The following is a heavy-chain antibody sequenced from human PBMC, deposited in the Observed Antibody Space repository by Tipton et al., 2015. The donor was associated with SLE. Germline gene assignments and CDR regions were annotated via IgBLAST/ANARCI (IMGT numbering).Heavy chain of an antibody. Sequence: TLSLTCTVSGGSISSYYWSWIRQPPGKGLEWIGYIYYSGSTNYNPSLKSRVTISVDTSKNQFSLKLSSVTAADTAVNYCARKVNGQRWLQWGAFDIWGQGTMVTVSS. J-gene: IGHJ3*02. CDR1: GGSISSYY. CDR3: ARKVNGQRWLQWGAFDI. V-gene: IGHV4-59*01. D-gene: IGHD5-24*01. CDR2: IYYSGST.